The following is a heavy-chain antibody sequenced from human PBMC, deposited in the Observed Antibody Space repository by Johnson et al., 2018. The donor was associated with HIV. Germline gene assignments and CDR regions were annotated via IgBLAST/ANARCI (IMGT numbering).Heavy chain of an antibody. V-gene: IGHV3-74*01. CDR2: INSDGSST. J-gene: IGHJ3*02. CDR3: ARERDTDMAGDAFDI. Sequence: VQLVESGGGLVQSGGSLRLSCAASGFTFSSYWMHWVRQGPGKGLVWVSRINSDGSSTRYADSVKGRFTISRDNAKNTLYLQMTSLRAEDTAVYYCARERDTDMAGDAFDIWGQGTMGTVSS. D-gene: IGHD5-18*01. CDR1: GFTFSSYW.